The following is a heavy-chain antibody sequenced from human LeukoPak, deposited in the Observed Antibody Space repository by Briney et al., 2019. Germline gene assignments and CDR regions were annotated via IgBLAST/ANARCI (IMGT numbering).Heavy chain of an antibody. CDR2: IRSDGSST. D-gene: IGHD3-22*01. CDR3: AKGYYYDSSGYYRSWFDP. J-gene: IGHJ5*02. CDR1: GFTFINYW. Sequence: GSLRLSSAASGFTFINYWMHWVRQAPGKGLVWVSRIRSDGSSTTYADFVKGRFTISRDNSKNTLYLQMNSLRDEHTAVYYCAKGYYYDSSGYYRSWFDPWGQGTVVTVSS. V-gene: IGHV3-74*01.